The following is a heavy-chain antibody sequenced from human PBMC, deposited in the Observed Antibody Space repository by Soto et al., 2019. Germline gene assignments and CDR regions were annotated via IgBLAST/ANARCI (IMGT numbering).Heavy chain of an antibody. V-gene: IGHV1-69*13. D-gene: IGHD6-13*01. CDR1: GGTFSSYA. CDR2: IIPIFGTA. J-gene: IGHJ6*04. CDR3: ARDCFKGRIAAAASTMDV. Sequence: SVKVSCKASGGTFSSYAIGWVRQAPGQGLEWMGGIIPIFGTANYAQKFQGRVTITADESTSTAYMELSSLRSEDTAVYYCARDCFKGRIAAAASTMDVRGEGPMVTGSS.